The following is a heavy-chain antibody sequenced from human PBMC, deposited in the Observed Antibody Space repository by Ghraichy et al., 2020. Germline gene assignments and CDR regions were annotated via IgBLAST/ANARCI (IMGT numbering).Heavy chain of an antibody. V-gene: IGHV1-8*01. CDR1: GYTFTSYD. Sequence: AAVKVSCKASGYTFTSYDINWVRQATGQGLEWMGWMNPNSGNTGYAQKFQGRVTMTRNTSISTAYMELSSLRSEDTAVYYCARGIVVVISYPFYYYYMDVWGKGTTVTVSS. J-gene: IGHJ6*03. CDR3: ARGIVVVISYPFYYYYMDV. CDR2: MNPNSGNT. D-gene: IGHD2-21*01.